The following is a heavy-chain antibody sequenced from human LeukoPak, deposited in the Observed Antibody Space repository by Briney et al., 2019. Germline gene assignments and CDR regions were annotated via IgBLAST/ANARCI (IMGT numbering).Heavy chain of an antibody. Sequence: GGSLRLSCAASGFTFSSYAMHWVRQAPGKGLEWVAVISYDGSNKYYADSVKGRFTISRDNSKNPLYLQMNSLRAEDTAVYYCARGIYCSSTSCYGGFDYWGQGTLVTVSS. CDR2: ISYDGSNK. D-gene: IGHD2-2*01. J-gene: IGHJ4*02. CDR3: ARGIYCSSTSCYGGFDY. CDR1: GFTFSSYA. V-gene: IGHV3-30-3*01.